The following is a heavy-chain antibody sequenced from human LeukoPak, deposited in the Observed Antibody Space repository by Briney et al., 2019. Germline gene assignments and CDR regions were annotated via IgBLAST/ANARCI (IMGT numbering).Heavy chain of an antibody. J-gene: IGHJ4*02. D-gene: IGHD1-7*01. CDR1: GYSISSGYY. V-gene: IGHV4-38-2*02. Sequence: PSETLSLTCTVSGYSISSGYYWGWIRQPPGKGLEWIGSIYHSGSTYYNPSLKSRVTISVDTSKNQFSLKLSSVTAADTAVYYCARTSYVPERGTYYFDYWSQGTLVTVSS. CDR2: IYHSGST. CDR3: ARTSYVPERGTYYFDY.